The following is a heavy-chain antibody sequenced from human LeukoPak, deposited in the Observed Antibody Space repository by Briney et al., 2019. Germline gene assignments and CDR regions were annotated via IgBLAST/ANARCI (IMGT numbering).Heavy chain of an antibody. CDR3: ARKGWELMFDY. Sequence: PPGTLSLTCTVSGGSISSYYWSWIRQPPGKGLEWIGYIYYSGSTNYNPSLKSRVTISVDTSKNQFSLKLSSVTAADTAVYYCARKGWELMFDYWGQGTLVTVSS. V-gene: IGHV4-59*01. CDR2: IYYSGST. D-gene: IGHD1-26*01. CDR1: GGSISSYY. J-gene: IGHJ4*02.